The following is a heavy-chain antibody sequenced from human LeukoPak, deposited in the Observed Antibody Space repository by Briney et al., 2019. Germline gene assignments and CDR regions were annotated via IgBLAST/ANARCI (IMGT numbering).Heavy chain of an antibody. CDR3: ATVGSVVGATTFDWFDP. D-gene: IGHD1-26*01. J-gene: IGHJ5*02. V-gene: IGHV1-24*01. CDR2: FDPEDGET. CDR1: GYTLTELS. Sequence: ASVNVSCTVSGYTLTELSMHWVRQAPGKGLEWMGGFDPEDGETIYAQKFQGRVTMTEDTSTDTAYMELSSLRSEDTAVYYCATVGSVVGATTFDWFDPWGQGTLVTVSS.